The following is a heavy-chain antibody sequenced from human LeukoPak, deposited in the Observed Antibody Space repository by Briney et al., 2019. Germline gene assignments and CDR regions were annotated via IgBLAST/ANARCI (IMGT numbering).Heavy chain of an antibody. V-gene: IGHV1-46*01. J-gene: IGHJ4*02. D-gene: IGHD2-8*02. CDR2: INPTGTGT. Sequence: ASVKVSCKASGYTFTNYYMHWVRQAPGQGLEWVGLINPTGTGTNYAQKFRGRVTLTRDTSTTTVYMELSSLRFEDTAVYYCAREESGGYFDYWGQGTPVTVSS. CDR3: AREESGGYFDY. CDR1: GYTFTNYY.